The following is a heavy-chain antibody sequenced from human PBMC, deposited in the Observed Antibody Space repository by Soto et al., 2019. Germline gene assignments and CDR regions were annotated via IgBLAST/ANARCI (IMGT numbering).Heavy chain of an antibody. D-gene: IGHD6-19*01. J-gene: IGHJ4*02. CDR2: IYNSGST. V-gene: IGHV4-59*01. CDR3: AREWGVAGRFDY. CDR1: DGSISSYY. Sequence: SETLSLTCTVSDGSISSYYWSWIRQPPGKGLEWIGYIYNSGSTNYNPSLKSRVTISVDTSKNQFSLKLSSVTAADTAVYYCAREWGVAGRFDYWGQGTLVTVSS.